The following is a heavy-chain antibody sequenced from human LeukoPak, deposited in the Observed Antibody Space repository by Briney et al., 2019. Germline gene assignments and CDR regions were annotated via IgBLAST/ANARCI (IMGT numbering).Heavy chain of an antibody. CDR1: GFTFSNYA. V-gene: IGHV3-23*01. CDR2: ISGSGGST. J-gene: IGHJ4*02. Sequence: GGSLRLSCAASGFTFSNYAMSWVRQAPGKGLEWVSGISGSGGSTCYVDSVKGRFTISRDKSKNTLYLQMNSLRAEDTAVYYCAKQYSSTWYVFDSWGQGTLVTVSS. D-gene: IGHD6-13*01. CDR3: AKQYSSTWYVFDS.